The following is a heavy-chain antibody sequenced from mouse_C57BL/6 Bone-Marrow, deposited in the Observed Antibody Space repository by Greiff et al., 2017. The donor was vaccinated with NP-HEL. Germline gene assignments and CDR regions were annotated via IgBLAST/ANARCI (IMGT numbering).Heavy chain of an antibody. CDR2: IDPENGDT. D-gene: IGHD4-1*01. J-gene: IGHJ2*01. V-gene: IGHV14-4*01. CDR1: GFNITDDY. Sequence: VQLQQSGAELVRPGASVKLSCTASGFNITDDYMHWVKQRPEQGLEWIGWIDPENGDTEYASKFQGKATITADTSSNTAYLQLSSLTSEDTAVYYCTTLGDFDYWGQGTTLTVSS. CDR3: TTLGDFDY.